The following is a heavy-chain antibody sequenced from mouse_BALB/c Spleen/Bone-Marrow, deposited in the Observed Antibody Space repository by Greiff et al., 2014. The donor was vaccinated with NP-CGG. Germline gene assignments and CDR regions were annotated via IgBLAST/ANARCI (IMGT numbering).Heavy chain of an antibody. V-gene: IGHV1-69*02. D-gene: IGHD2-3*01. CDR3: ARALGDGYYYAMDY. CDR1: GYTFTSYW. J-gene: IGHJ4*01. CDR2: IDPSDSET. Sequence: QVQLQQSRVELVKPGAPVKLSCKASGYTFTSYWMNWVKQRPGRGLEWIGRIDPSDSETHYNQKFKDKATLTVDKSSSTAYIQLSSLTSEDSAVYYCARALGDGYYYAMDYWGQGTSVTVSS.